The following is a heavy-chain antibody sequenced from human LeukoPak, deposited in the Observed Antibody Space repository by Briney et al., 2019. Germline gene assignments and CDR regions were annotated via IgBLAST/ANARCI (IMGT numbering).Heavy chain of an antibody. CDR1: GFTFSSYA. CDR2: ISGSGGST. Sequence: GGSLRLSCAASGFTFSSYAMSWVRQAPGKGLEWVSAISGSGGSTYYADSVKGRFTISRDNSKNTLYLQMNSLRAEDTAVYYCAKDYYDFWSGPPARPYSASLLDYWGHGTLVTVSS. CDR3: AKDYYDFWSGPPARPYSASLLDY. J-gene: IGHJ4*01. D-gene: IGHD3-3*01. V-gene: IGHV3-23*01.